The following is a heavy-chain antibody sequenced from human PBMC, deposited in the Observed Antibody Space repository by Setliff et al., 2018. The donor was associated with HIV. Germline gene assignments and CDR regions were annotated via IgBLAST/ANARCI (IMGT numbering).Heavy chain of an antibody. J-gene: IGHJ5*02. CDR1: GYSFTGYW. D-gene: IGHD3-10*01. CDR2: INPHSGVT. Sequence: ASVKVSCKSSGYSFTGYWMHWVRQAPGQGLEWMGRINPHSGVTNYAQKFQGRVTMTRDTSIATAYMDLSRLTSDDTAVYYCAKDSDFGGTTNWFDPWGQGTLVTVSS. V-gene: IGHV1-2*06. CDR3: AKDSDFGGTTNWFDP.